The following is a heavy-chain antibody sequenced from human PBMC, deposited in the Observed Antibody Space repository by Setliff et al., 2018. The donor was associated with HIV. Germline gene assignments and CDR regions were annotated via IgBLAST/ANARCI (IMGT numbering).Heavy chain of an antibody. J-gene: IGHJ4*02. CDR1: GFTFSSHA. CDR3: ASLPPYYYDSSGYYS. D-gene: IGHD3-22*01. V-gene: IGHV3-48*03. CDR2: ISSSGSTI. Sequence: GGSLRLSCAASGFTFSSHAMSWVRQAPGKGLEWVSYISSSGSTIYYADSVKGRFTISRDNAKNSLYLQMNSLRAEDTAVYYCASLPPYYYDSSGYYSWGQGALVTVSS.